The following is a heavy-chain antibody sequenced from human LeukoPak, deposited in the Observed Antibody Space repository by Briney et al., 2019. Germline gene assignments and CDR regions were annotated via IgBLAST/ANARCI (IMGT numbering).Heavy chain of an antibody. V-gene: IGHV3-30*18. CDR3: AKGRTSMVRGVIGGY. CDR2: ISYDGSNK. D-gene: IGHD3-10*01. Sequence: PGGSLRLSCAASGFTFSSYGMHWVRQAPGKGLEWVAVISYDGSNKYYADSVKGRFTISRDNSKPTLYLQMNSLRAEDTAVYYCAKGRTSMVRGVIGGYWGQGTLVTVSS. J-gene: IGHJ4*02. CDR1: GFTFSSYG.